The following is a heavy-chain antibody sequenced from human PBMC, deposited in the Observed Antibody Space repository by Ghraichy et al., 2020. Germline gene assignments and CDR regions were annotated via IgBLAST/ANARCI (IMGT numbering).Heavy chain of an antibody. CDR1: GGSISSGGYY. V-gene: IGHV4-31*03. J-gene: IGHJ6*02. CDR2: IYYSGST. CDR3: ARGLSHFDYYYYYGMDV. Sequence: SETLSLTCTVSGGSISSGGYYWSWIRQHPGKGLEWIGYIYYSGSTYYNPSLKSRVTISVDTSKNQFSLKLSSVTAADTAVYYCARGLSHFDYYYYYGMDVWGQGTTVTVSS.